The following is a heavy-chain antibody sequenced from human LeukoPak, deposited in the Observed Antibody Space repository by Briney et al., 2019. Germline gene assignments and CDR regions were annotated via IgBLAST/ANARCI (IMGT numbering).Heavy chain of an antibody. Sequence: ASVKVSCEASGYTFSDYYIHWVRQAPGQGLEWMGWINPNSGGTNYAQKFQGRVTMTRDTSITTAYMELSSLRSDDTAVYFCARAGYCGGDCYSDYWGQGTLVTVSS. D-gene: IGHD2-21*02. V-gene: IGHV1-2*02. CDR2: INPNSGGT. CDR1: GYTFSDYY. J-gene: IGHJ4*02. CDR3: ARAGYCGGDCYSDY.